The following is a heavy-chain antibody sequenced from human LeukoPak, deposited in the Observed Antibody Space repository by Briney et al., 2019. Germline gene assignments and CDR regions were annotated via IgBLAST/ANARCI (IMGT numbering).Heavy chain of an antibody. CDR3: ARNEPAVSVVDAFDV. D-gene: IGHD1-1*01. Sequence: ASVKVSCKASGYNFNSYYIHWVRQAPGQGLTWMGWINPDNGKTKYEPRLQGRVTMTWDTSINTAYVDLTGLRSDDTAVYYCARNEPAVSVVDAFDVWGQGTVVTVSS. V-gene: IGHV1-2*02. J-gene: IGHJ3*01. CDR1: GYNFNSYY. CDR2: INPDNGKT.